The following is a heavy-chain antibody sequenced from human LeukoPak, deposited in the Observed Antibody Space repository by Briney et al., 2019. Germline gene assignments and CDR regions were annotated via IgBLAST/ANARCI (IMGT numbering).Heavy chain of an antibody. D-gene: IGHD6-13*01. CDR2: INHSGST. CDR3: ARVVIGAAAGKDYYYYMDV. J-gene: IGHJ6*03. V-gene: IGHV4-34*01. CDR1: GGSFSGYY. Sequence: PSETLSLTCAVYGGSFSGYYWSWIRQPPGKGLEWIGEINHSGSTNYNPSPKSRVTISVDTSKNQFSLKLSSVTAADTAVYYCARVVIGAAAGKDYYYYMDVWGKGTTVTVSS.